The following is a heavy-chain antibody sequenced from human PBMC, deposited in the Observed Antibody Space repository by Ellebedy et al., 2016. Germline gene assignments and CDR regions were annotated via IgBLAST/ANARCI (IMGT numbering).Heavy chain of an antibody. CDR2: IYYSGST. D-gene: IGHD4-23*01. CDR1: GGSISSGGYF. J-gene: IGHJ2*01. Sequence: SETLSLXCIVSGGSISSGGYFWSWIRQHPGKGLEWIADIYYSGSTYYNPSLKSRVTISLDTSKNQFSLELSSVTAADTAVYYCARGPYGGNSVKNYWYFDLWGRGTLVTVSS. V-gene: IGHV4-31*03. CDR3: ARGPYGGNSVKNYWYFDL.